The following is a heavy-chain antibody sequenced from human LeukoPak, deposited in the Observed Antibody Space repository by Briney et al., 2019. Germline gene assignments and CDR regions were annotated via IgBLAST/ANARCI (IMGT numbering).Heavy chain of an antibody. CDR2: ISWNSGSI. V-gene: IGHV3-9*01. CDR3: AKVACSSTSCYRLGDAFDI. J-gene: IGHJ3*02. Sequence: SLRLSCAASGFPYDDYAMHWVRHAPGRGLEWVSGISWNSGSIGYADSVKGRFTISRDNAKNSLYLQMNSLRAEDTGLYYCAKVACSSTSCYRLGDAFDIWGQGTMVTVSS. D-gene: IGHD2-2*02. CDR1: GFPYDDYA.